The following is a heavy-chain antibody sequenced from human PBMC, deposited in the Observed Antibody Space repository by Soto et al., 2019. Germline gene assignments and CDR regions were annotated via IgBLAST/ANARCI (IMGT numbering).Heavy chain of an antibody. V-gene: IGHV3-64*01. CDR1: GFTFSSYA. D-gene: IGHD2-15*01. CDR3: ARGYCSGGSCYSGYYYYYMDV. J-gene: IGHJ6*03. CDR2: IISNVGST. Sequence: EVQLVESGGGLVQPGGSLRLSCAASGFTFSSYAMHWVRQAPGKGLEYVSAIISNVGSTYYANSVKGRFTISRDNYTKTLYLQMGSLRAEDMAVYYCARGYCSGGSCYSGYYYYYMDVWGKGATVTVSS.